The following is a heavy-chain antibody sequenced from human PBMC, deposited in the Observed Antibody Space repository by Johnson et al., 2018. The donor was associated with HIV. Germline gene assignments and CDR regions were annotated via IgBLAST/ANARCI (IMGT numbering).Heavy chain of an antibody. V-gene: IGHV3-15*01. CDR2: IKSKTDGGTT. CDR3: ARDHRSSRGAFDL. D-gene: IGHD6-13*01. Sequence: VQLVESGGGLVKPGGSLRLSCAASGFTFSNAWMSWVRQAPGKGLEWVGRIKSKTDGGTTDYAAPVKGRFTISRDDSKNTLYLQMNSLRAEDTALYYCARDHRSSRGAFDLWGQGTMVAVSS. CDR1: GFTFSNAW. J-gene: IGHJ3*01.